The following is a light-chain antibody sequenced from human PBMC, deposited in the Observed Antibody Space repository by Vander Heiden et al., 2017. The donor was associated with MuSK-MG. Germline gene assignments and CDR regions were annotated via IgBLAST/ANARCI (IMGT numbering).Light chain of an antibody. J-gene: IGLJ2*01. CDR2: EVN. CDR3: SSDTDFSSVV. Sequence: KAPTLIIYEVNNRPSGVSNRFSGSKAGTTASLTISGLQEEDDAEFYCSSDTDFSSVVFGGGTKLTVL. V-gene: IGLV2-14*01.